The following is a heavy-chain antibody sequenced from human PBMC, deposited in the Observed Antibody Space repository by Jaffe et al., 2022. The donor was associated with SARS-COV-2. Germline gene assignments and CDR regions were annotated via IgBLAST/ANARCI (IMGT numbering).Heavy chain of an antibody. CDR3: TRVGDYSIPFFDP. D-gene: IGHD2-21*01. V-gene: IGHV3-49*04. CDR2: IRSKAYGGTT. CDR1: GFTFGDYA. J-gene: IGHJ5*02. Sequence: EVQLVESGGGLVQPGRSLRLSCTASGFTFGDYAMSWVRQAPGKGLEWVGFIRSKAYGGTTEYAASVKGRFTISRDDSKSIAYLQMNSLKTEDTAVYYCTRVGDYSIPFFDPWGQGTLVTVSS.